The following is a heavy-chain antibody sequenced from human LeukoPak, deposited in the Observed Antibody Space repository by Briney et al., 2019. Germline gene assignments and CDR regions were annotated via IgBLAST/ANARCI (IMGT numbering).Heavy chain of an antibody. CDR3: AKDPHYCSSTSCFYDLTDY. CDR2: ISYNGINK. J-gene: IGHJ4*02. D-gene: IGHD2-2*01. V-gene: IGHV3-30*18. Sequence: RGSLRLSCAASGFTFSSDVMHWVGHAPRKGLGWVGVISYNGINKYYADYVKGRFALSSENCKTTMYLHMNSLSAEDTAVYYCAKDPHYCSSTSCFYDLTDYWGQGTLVTVSS. CDR1: GFTFSSDV.